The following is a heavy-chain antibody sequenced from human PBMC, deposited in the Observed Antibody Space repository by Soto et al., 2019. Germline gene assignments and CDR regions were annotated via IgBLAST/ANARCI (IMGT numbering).Heavy chain of an antibody. J-gene: IGHJ4*02. Sequence: QVQLQESGPGLVKPSETLSLTCTVSGGTISSWYWSWIRQPPGKGLEWIGYIYYSGSTNCNPSLXGXAXIXXDTSKNQFPLKLSSVTAAATAVYYCASRYGSAIDYWGQGTLVTVSS. CDR3: ASRYGSAIDY. CDR1: GGTISSWY. CDR2: IYYSGST. V-gene: IGHV4-59*08. D-gene: IGHD1-26*01.